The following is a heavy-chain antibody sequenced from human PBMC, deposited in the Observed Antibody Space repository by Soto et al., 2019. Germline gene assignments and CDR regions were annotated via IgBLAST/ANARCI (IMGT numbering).Heavy chain of an antibody. V-gene: IGHV3-21*01. CDR3: ARHGSDYGSGNHMEPDGSPYYYYMDV. CDR1: GFTFSSYS. Sequence: GGSLRLSCAASGFTFSSYSMNWVRQAPGKGLEWVSSISSSSSYIYYADSVKGRFTIPRDNAKNSLYLQMNSLRAEDTAVYYCARHGSDYGSGNHMEPDGSPYYYYMDVWGKGTTVTVSS. CDR2: ISSSSSYI. J-gene: IGHJ6*03. D-gene: IGHD3-10*01.